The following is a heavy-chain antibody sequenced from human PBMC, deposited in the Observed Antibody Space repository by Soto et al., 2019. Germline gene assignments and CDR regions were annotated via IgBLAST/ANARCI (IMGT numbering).Heavy chain of an antibody. V-gene: IGHV3-30*18. CDR2: ISYDGSNK. D-gene: IGHD5-12*01. CDR3: AKSSGYDPFDY. Sequence: QVQMVESGGGVVQPGRSLRLSCAASGFTFSNYGMYWVRQAPCKGLEWVTGISYDGSNKYYADSVKGRFTISRDNSKNTLYLQMNSLRAEDTAVYYCAKSSGYDPFDYWGQGTLVTVSS. J-gene: IGHJ4*02. CDR1: GFTFSNYG.